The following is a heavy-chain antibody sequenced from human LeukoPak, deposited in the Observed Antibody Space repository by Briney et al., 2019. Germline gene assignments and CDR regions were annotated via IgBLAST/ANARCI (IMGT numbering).Heavy chain of an antibody. J-gene: IGHJ5*02. CDR3: ASYASGWFDP. CDR1: GGSISSGDYY. Sequence: SETLSLTWTVSGGSISSGDYYWSWIRQPPGKGLEWIGYMYYSGSTYYNPSLKSRITISVDTSKNQFSLKLSSVTAADTAVYYCASYASGWFDPWGQGTLVTVSS. CDR2: MYYSGST. D-gene: IGHD2-2*01. V-gene: IGHV4-30-4*01.